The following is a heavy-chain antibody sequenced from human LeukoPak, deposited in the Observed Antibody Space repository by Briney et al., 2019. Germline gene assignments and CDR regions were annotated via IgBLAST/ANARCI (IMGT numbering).Heavy chain of an antibody. CDR3: AAKGYSYGNNAFDI. CDR2: ISYDGSNK. J-gene: IGHJ3*02. Sequence: GGSLRLSCAASGFTFCSCGMHWLRQAPGKGLEWVAVISYDGSNKFYADSVTGRFTISRDNSKNTLYLQMNSLRAEETAVYYCAAKGYSYGNNAFDIWGQGTMVTVSS. CDR1: GFTFCSCG. D-gene: IGHD5-18*01. V-gene: IGHV3-30*03.